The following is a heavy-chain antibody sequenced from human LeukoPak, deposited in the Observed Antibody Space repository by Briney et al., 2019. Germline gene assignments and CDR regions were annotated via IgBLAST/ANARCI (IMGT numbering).Heavy chain of an antibody. Sequence: GTSLRLSCAASGFTFTGYGFHWVRQAPGKGLEWVAVIWYDGTNKYYADSVKGRFIISRDNSKNTLYLQMNSLRAEDTAVYYCAKDGSGGGWKWFDPWGQGTLATVSS. CDR1: GFTFTGYG. D-gene: IGHD2-15*01. CDR2: IWYDGTNK. V-gene: IGHV3-33*06. J-gene: IGHJ5*02. CDR3: AKDGSGGGWKWFDP.